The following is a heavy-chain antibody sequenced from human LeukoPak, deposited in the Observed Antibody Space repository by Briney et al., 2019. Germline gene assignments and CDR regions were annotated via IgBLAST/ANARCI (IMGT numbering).Heavy chain of an antibody. CDR2: MNPNSGNT. V-gene: IGHV1-8*01. CDR3: ARVSRRSGTALKY. J-gene: IGHJ4*02. D-gene: IGHD1-7*01. CDR1: GYTFTSFD. Sequence: ASVKVSCKASGYTFTSFDINWVRQATGQGLEWMGWMNPNSGNTGYAQKFQGRVTMARNTSVNTVYMEVSSLRSEDTAVYYCARVSRRSGTALKYWGQGTLVTVSS.